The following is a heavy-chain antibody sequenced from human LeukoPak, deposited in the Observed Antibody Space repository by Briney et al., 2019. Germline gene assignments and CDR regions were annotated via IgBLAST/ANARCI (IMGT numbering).Heavy chain of an antibody. CDR3: AREVCSGGSCYGGLDY. J-gene: IGHJ4*02. D-gene: IGHD2-15*01. CDR1: GGTFSSYA. V-gene: IGHV1-69*13. Sequence: SVEVSCKASGGTFSSYAISWVRQAPGQGLEWMGGIIPIFGTANYAQKFQGRVTITADESTSTAYMELSSLRSEDTAVYYCAREVCSGGSCYGGLDYWGQGTLVTVSS. CDR2: IIPIFGTA.